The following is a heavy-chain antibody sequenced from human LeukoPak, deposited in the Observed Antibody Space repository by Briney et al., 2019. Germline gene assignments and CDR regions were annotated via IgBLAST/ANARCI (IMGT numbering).Heavy chain of an antibody. CDR3: AHTAEAYTSWWKV. J-gene: IGHJ4*02. CDR1: GYKFTDDY. V-gene: IGHV1-2*02. CDR2: ISPDSYFT. Sequence: ASVKLSCKASGYKFTDDYMHLDRQAPGQGLELMGWISPDSYFTNYAQKFKGRVTMTRDTSISTAYSEVRSLTSDDAAVYYGAHTAEAYTSWWKVWGQGTLVTVSS. D-gene: IGHD3-16*01.